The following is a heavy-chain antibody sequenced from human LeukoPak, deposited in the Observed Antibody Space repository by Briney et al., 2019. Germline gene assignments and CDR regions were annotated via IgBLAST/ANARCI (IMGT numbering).Heavy chain of an antibody. CDR2: IYYSGST. Sequence: SETLSLTCTVSGGSISSYYWSWIRQPPGKGLEWIGYIYYSGSTNYNPSLKSRVTISVDTSKNQFSLKLSSVTAADTAVYYCARSTYDTNWFDPWGQGTLVTVSS. D-gene: IGHD3-9*01. J-gene: IGHJ5*02. V-gene: IGHV4-59*01. CDR3: ARSTYDTNWFDP. CDR1: GGSISSYY.